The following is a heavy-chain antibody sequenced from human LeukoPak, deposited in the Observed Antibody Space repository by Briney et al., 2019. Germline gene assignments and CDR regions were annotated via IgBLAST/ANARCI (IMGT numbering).Heavy chain of an antibody. CDR2: ISLDGSSK. D-gene: IGHD5-18*01. Sequence: GRSLRLSCAASGFTFTHYGMHWVRQAPGKGLEWVALISLDGSSKFYADSVKGRFTISRDNSKNTLYLQMNSLRAEDTAVYYCARALSAMVPDYWGQGTLLTVSS. CDR1: GFTFTHYG. J-gene: IGHJ4*02. CDR3: ARALSAMVPDY. V-gene: IGHV3-30*03.